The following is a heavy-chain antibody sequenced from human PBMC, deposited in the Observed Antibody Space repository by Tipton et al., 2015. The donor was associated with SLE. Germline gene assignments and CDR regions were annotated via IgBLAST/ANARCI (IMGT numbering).Heavy chain of an antibody. CDR3: ARGDRNSGDC. D-gene: IGHD1/OR15-1a*01. Sequence: VQSGGSLRLSCIASGFTFRNYEMHWVRQAPGRGLEWVANIKHDGSRKYYVDSVRGRFTISRDNAKNSLFLQMNSLRAEDTAVYYCARGDRNSGDCWGQGTLVTVSS. J-gene: IGHJ4*02. V-gene: IGHV3-7*04. CDR2: IKHDGSRK. CDR1: GFTFRNYE.